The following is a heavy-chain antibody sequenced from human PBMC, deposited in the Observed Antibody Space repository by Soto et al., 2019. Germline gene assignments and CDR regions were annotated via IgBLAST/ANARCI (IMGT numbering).Heavy chain of an antibody. CDR1: GGTFSSYA. V-gene: IGHV1-69*06. CDR2: IIPIFGTA. D-gene: IGHD6-19*01. CDR3: ARDRSIAVAGISWFDP. Sequence: SVKFSCNASGGTFSSYAISWVRQAPGQGLEWMGGIIPIFGTANYAQKFQGRVTITADKSTSTAYMELSSLRSEDTAVYYCARDRSIAVAGISWFDPWGQGTLVTVSS. J-gene: IGHJ5*02.